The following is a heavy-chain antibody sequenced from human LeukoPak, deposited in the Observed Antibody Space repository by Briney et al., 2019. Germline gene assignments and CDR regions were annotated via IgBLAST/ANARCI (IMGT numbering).Heavy chain of an antibody. CDR2: IFSHGET. D-gene: IGHD2-8*01. J-gene: IGHJ4*02. V-gene: IGHV3-66*01. CDR1: GFTVGSNY. CDR3: ARDPQAVSINTYA. Sequence: GGSLRLSCAASGFTVGSNYMNWVRQAPGKGLEWVSLIFSHGETSYADSVKGRFTISRDNSKNTLYLQMNGLRVEDTAVYYCARDPQAVSINTYAWGQGTLVTVSS.